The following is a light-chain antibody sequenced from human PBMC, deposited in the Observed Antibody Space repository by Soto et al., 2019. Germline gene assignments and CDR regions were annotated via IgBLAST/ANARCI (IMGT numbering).Light chain of an antibody. V-gene: IGKV3-11*01. CDR2: DAS. CDR1: QSVSSY. J-gene: IGKJ4*01. Sequence: EIVMTQSPATLSVSPGESATLSCRASQSVSSYLAWYQQKPGQAPRLLIYDASNRATGIPARFSGSGSGTDFTLTISSLEPEDFAVYYCQQRSNWPPFLTFGGGTKVDIK. CDR3: QQRSNWPPFLT.